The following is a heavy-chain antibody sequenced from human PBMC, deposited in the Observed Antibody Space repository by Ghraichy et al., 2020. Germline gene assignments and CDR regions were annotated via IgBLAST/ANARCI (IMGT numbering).Heavy chain of an antibody. CDR1: GFALSTRGVS. V-gene: IGHV2-5*02. CDR2: IYWDDDK. CDR3: AHSLTTPSNWFDP. J-gene: IGHJ5*02. Sequence: SGPTLVKPTQTLTLTCSFSGFALSTRGVSVGWIRQPPGKAPEWLALIYWDDDKRYSPSLKNRLTITKDTSKNQVLLTMTNLGPVDTATYYCAHSLTTPSNWFDPWGQGTLVTVSS. D-gene: IGHD4-11*01.